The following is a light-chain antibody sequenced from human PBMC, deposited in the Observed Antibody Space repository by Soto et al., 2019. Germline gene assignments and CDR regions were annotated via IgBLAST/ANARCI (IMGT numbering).Light chain of an antibody. CDR3: QQYHTYPPT. CDR1: QGISNF. V-gene: IGKV1-16*01. J-gene: IGKJ3*01. Sequence: DIQMTQSPSSLSASIGDRVTITCRASQGISNFLGWFQQKPGKAPKPLIYAATRLQSGVPSRISGSGSGTEFLLTITSLQPDDFATYYCQQYHTYPPTFGPGTTVD. CDR2: AAT.